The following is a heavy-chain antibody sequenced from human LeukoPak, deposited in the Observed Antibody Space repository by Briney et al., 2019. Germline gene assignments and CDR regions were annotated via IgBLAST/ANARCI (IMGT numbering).Heavy chain of an antibody. D-gene: IGHD3-10*01. V-gene: IGHV3-23*01. Sequence: GGSLRLSCAASGFTFSSNWMNWVRQAPGKGLEWVSSFSGGGGSTYYADSVKGRFTISTDNSKNTLYLQMNSLRAEDTAVYYCAKGWQVGYWGQGTLVTVSS. J-gene: IGHJ4*02. CDR1: GFTFSSNW. CDR3: AKGWQVGY. CDR2: FSGGGGST.